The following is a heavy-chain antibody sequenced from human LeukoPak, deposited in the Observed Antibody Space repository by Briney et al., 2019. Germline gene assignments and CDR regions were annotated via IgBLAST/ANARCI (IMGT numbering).Heavy chain of an antibody. Sequence: SEPLSLTCTVSGVSIISYYWTWIRQPPGKGLEWIGYIYSSGSTNYSPSLKSRVTISIDTSKNQFSLRLSSVTAADTAVYFCARDRGGDYDSSGFQYHFDYWGQGALVTVSS. D-gene: IGHD3-22*01. V-gene: IGHV4-59*01. CDR3: ARDRGGDYDSSGFQYHFDY. CDR1: GVSIISYY. J-gene: IGHJ4*02. CDR2: IYSSGST.